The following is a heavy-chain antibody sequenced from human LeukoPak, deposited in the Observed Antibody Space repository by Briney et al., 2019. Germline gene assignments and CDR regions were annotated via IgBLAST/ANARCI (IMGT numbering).Heavy chain of an antibody. D-gene: IGHD3-10*01. Sequence: GESLKISCKGSGYSFTSYWMGWVRQMPGKGLEWVGIIYHGDSDTRYSPSFQGQVTISADKSISTAYLQWSSLKASDTAMYYCARVGRARVFSRRDWFDPWGQGTLVTVSS. CDR3: ARVGRARVFSRRDWFDP. CDR1: GYSFTSYW. CDR2: IYHGDSDT. V-gene: IGHV5-51*01. J-gene: IGHJ5*02.